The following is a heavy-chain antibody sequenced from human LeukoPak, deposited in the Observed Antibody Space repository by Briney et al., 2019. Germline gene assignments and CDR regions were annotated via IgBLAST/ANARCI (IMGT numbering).Heavy chain of an antibody. V-gene: IGHV3-21*01. J-gene: IGHJ2*01. CDR2: ISSGSSYI. CDR3: AARVTTGYIPREWDYWYIDL. Sequence: GGSLRLSCAASGFTFSSYSMKWVRQAPGKGLEWVSSISSGSSYIYYADSVKGRFTISRDNAKNSLYLQMNSLRAEDTAVYYCAARVTTGYIPREWDYWYIDLWGRGTLVSVSS. CDR1: GFTFSSYS. D-gene: IGHD1-1*01.